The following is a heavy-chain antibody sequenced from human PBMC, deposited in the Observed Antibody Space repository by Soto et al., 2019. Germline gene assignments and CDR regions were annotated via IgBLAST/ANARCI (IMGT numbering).Heavy chain of an antibody. CDR2: IYYSGST. V-gene: IGHV4-31*03. D-gene: IGHD1-26*01. J-gene: IGHJ6*02. CDR1: GGSISSGGYY. CDR3: ASGTEVSPSWDV. Sequence: SETLSLTCTVSGGSISSGGYYWSWIRQHPGKGLEWIGYIYYSGSTYYHPSLKSRVTISVDTSKNQFSLKLSSVTAADTAVYYCASGTEVSPSWDVWGQGTTVTVSS.